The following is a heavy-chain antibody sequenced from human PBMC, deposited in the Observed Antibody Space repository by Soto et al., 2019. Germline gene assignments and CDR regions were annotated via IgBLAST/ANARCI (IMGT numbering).Heavy chain of an antibody. J-gene: IGHJ5*02. Sequence: SETLSLTCAVSGGSISSGGYSWSWIRQPPGKGLEWIGYIYHSGSTYYNPSLKSRVTISVDRSKNQFSLKLSSVTAADTAVYYCARVGLRGPMGGFDPWGQGTLVTVSS. CDR3: ARVGLRGPMGGFDP. V-gene: IGHV4-30-2*01. CDR1: GGSISSGGYS. D-gene: IGHD4-17*01. CDR2: IYHSGST.